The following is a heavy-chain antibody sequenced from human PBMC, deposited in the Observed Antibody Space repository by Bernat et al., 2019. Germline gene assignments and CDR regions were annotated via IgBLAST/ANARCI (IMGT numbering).Heavy chain of an antibody. CDR3: ARPGYSSSWYPAYYYGMDV. Sequence: QVQLVESGGGVVQPGRSLRLSCAASGFTFSSYAMHWVRQAPGKGLEWVAVISYDGSNKYYADSVKGRFTISRDNSKNTLYLQMNSLRAEDTAVHYCARPGYSSSWYPAYYYGMDVWGQGTTVTVSS. CDR1: GFTFSSYA. J-gene: IGHJ6*02. D-gene: IGHD6-13*01. V-gene: IGHV3-30-3*01. CDR2: ISYDGSNK.